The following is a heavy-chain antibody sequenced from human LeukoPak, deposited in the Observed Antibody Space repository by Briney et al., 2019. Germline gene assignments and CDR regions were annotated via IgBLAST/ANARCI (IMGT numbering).Heavy chain of an antibody. CDR3: ARGGREYYDIWQRYYYYMDV. CDR2: MNPNSGNT. Sequence: GASVKVSCKASGYTFTSYDINWVRQATGQGLEWMGWMNPNSGNTGYAQKFQGRVTMTRNTSISTAYMELSSLRSEDTAVYYCARGGREYYDIWQRYYYYMDVWGKGTTVTISS. CDR1: GYTFTSYD. V-gene: IGHV1-8*01. J-gene: IGHJ6*03. D-gene: IGHD3-9*01.